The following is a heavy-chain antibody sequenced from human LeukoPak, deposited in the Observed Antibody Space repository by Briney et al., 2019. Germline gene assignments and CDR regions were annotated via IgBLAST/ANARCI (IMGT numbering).Heavy chain of an antibody. CDR1: GGSITSSSYY. V-gene: IGHV4-39*01. CDR2: ISYSGST. Sequence: SEALSLTCTVSGGSITSSSYYWGWIRQPPGKGLEWIGSISYSGSTYYNPSLKSRVTISVDTSKNQFSLKLSSVTAADTAVYYCARTSDWFDPWGQGTLVTVSS. CDR3: ARTSDWFDP. D-gene: IGHD3-3*01. J-gene: IGHJ5*02.